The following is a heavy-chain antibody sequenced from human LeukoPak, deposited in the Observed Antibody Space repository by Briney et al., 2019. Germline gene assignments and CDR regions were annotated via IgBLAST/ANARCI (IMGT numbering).Heavy chain of an antibody. J-gene: IGHJ4*02. CDR2: IYSSGNT. CDR3: ARDTIFGVVIIGYFDY. Sequence: SETLSLTCTVSGGSISSSTYYWGWIRQPPGKGLEWIGNIYSSGNTYYNASLKSRVTIYIDTSKNQFSLNLSSVTAADTAVYYCARDTIFGVVIIGYFDYWGQGTLVTVSS. CDR1: GGSISSSTYY. D-gene: IGHD3-3*01. V-gene: IGHV4-39*07.